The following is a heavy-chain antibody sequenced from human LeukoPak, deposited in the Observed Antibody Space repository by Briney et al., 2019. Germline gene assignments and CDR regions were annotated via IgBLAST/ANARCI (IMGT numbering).Heavy chain of an antibody. Sequence: AETLSLTCTVSGGSISSSSYYWGWIRQPPGKGLEWIGSIYYSGSTYYNPSLKSRVTISVDTSKNQFSLKLSSVTAADTAVYYCARGWNDGGKGFDYWGQGTLVTVSS. CDR1: GGSISSSSYY. D-gene: IGHD1-1*01. CDR2: IYYSGST. V-gene: IGHV4-39*01. CDR3: ARGWNDGGKGFDY. J-gene: IGHJ4*02.